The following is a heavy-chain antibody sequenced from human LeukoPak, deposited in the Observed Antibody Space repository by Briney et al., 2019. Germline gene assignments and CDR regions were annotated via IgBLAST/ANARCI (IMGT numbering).Heavy chain of an antibody. D-gene: IGHD3-16*02. CDR1: GGSISSSSYY. J-gene: IGHJ4*02. Sequence: SETLSLTCTVSGGSISSSSYYWGWIRQPPGKGLEWIGSIYYSGSTYYNPSLKSRVTISVDTSKNQFSLKLSSVTAADTAVYYCARDQEGVWGSYRYAFDYWGQGTLVTVSS. V-gene: IGHV4-39*07. CDR2: IYYSGST. CDR3: ARDQEGVWGSYRYAFDY.